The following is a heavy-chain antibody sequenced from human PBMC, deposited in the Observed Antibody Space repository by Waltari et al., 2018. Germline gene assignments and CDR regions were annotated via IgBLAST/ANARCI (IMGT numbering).Heavy chain of an antibody. J-gene: IGHJ4*02. D-gene: IGHD2-15*01. V-gene: IGHV1-8*01. CDR2: MNPNNNIP. CDR3: ARMGGWNSDF. CDR1: GYTFTSYD. Sequence: QVLLVQSGAEVKKPGASVKVSCKASGYTFTSYDIKWVRQASGQGFEWLGLMNPNNNIPVYSQKFQGRVSITSDSSKSTAYMELSSLKSEATAVYYGARMGGWNSDFWGQGTPVIVSS.